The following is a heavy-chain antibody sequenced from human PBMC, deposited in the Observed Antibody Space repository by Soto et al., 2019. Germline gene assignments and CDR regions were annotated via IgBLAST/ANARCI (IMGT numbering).Heavy chain of an antibody. CDR2: INPNSGGT. CDR1: GYTFTGYY. D-gene: IGHD2-2*02. Sequence: GASVKVSCKASGYTFTGYYMHWVRQAPGQGLEWMGWINPNSGGTNYAQKFQGRVTMTRDTSISTAYMELSRLRSDDTAVYYYARDLVVVVPAAIMGGGYYYYGMDVWGQGTTVTVSS. CDR3: ARDLVVVVPAAIMGGGYYYYGMDV. J-gene: IGHJ6*02. V-gene: IGHV1-2*02.